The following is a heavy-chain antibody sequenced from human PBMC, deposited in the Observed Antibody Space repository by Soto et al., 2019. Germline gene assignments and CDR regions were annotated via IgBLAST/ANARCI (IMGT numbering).Heavy chain of an antibody. J-gene: IGHJ5*02. V-gene: IGHV3-23*01. CDR1: GFTFSSYA. D-gene: IGHD2-8*01. CDR2: ISGSGGST. CDR3: AKDGGGDIVLMVYAIAWFDP. Sequence: EVQLLESGGGLVQPGGSLRLSCAASGFTFSSYAMSWVRQAPGKGLEWVSAISGSGGSTYYADSVKGRFTISRDNSKNTLYLQMNSLRAEDTAVYYCAKDGGGDIVLMVYAIAWFDPWGQGTLVTVSS.